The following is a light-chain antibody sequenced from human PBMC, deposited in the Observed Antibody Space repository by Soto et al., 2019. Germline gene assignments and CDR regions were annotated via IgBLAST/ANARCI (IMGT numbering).Light chain of an antibody. J-gene: IGKJ1*01. CDR2: DAS. V-gene: IGKV1-5*01. CDR1: QSIRSW. Sequence: IQMTQSPSSLSASVGDRVTITCRASQSIRSWLAWYQQKPGKAPKLLIYDASSLESGVPSRFSGSGSGTEFTLTISSLQPDDFATYYCQQYNSYSLTSGQGTKVDI. CDR3: QQYNSYSLT.